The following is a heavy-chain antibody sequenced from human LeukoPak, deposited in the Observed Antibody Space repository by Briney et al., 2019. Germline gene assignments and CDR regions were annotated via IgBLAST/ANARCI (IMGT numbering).Heavy chain of an antibody. CDR1: GYTFTSYG. D-gene: IGHD3-10*02. V-gene: IGHV1-18*01. CDR2: ISAYNGNT. J-gene: IGHJ4*02. Sequence: ASVKVSCKASGYTFTSYGISWVRQAPGQGLEWMGWISAYNGNTNYAQKLQGRVTMTTDTSTSTAYMELRSLRSDDTAVYYCARDQGGYYYVWGPQVHFDYWGQGTLVTVSS. CDR3: ARDQGGYYYVWGPQVHFDY.